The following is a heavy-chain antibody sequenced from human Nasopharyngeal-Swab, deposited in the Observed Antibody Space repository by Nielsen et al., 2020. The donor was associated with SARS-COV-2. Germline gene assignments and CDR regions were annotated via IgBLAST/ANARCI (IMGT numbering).Heavy chain of an antibody. Sequence: SVKVSCKASGGTFSSYAISWVRQAPGQGLEWMGRIIPILGIANYAQKFQGRVTITADKSTSTAYMELSSLRSEDAAVYYCARWSEWHNAFDIWGQGTMVTVSS. CDR2: IIPILGIA. D-gene: IGHD3-3*01. CDR3: ARWSEWHNAFDI. CDR1: GGTFSSYA. V-gene: IGHV1-69*04. J-gene: IGHJ3*02.